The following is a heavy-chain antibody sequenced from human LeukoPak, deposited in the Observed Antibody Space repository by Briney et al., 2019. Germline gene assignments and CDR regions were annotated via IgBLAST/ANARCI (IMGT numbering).Heavy chain of an antibody. V-gene: IGHV4-34*01. J-gene: IGHJ5*02. CDR3: ARRNPVLLWFGDKGWFDP. D-gene: IGHD3-10*01. Sequence: PSETLSLTCAVYGGSFSGYYWSWIRQPPGKGLEWIGEINHSGSTNYNPSLKSRVTISVDTSKNQFSLKLSSVTAADTAVYYCARRNPVLLWFGDKGWFDPWGQGTLVTVSS. CDR2: INHSGST. CDR1: GGSFSGYY.